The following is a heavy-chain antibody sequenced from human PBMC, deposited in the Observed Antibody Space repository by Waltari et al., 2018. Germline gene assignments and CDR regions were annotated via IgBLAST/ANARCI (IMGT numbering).Heavy chain of an antibody. CDR1: GGTFSSYA. V-gene: IGHV1-69*10. CDR3: ATVSRGDYVWGSYRLGY. CDR2: IIPILGIA. J-gene: IGHJ4*02. D-gene: IGHD3-16*02. Sequence: QVQLVQSGAEVKKPGSSVKVSCKASGGTFSSYAISWVRQAPGQGLEWMGGIIPILGIANYAQKFQGRVTITADTSTDTAYMELSSLRSEDTAVYYCATVSRGDYVWGSYRLGYWGQGTLVTVSS.